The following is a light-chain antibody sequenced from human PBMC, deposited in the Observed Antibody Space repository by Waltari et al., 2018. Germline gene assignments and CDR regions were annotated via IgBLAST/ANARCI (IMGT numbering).Light chain of an antibody. CDR1: SNNVGNQG. Sequence: QAGLTQPPSVSKGLRQTATLSCTGNSNNVGNQGAAWLQQHQGQPPKLLSYRNNNRPSGSSDSCSASRSGNTASLTITGVQPEDEADDYCSAWDSDLRGYVFGTGTKVTVL. CDR2: RNN. CDR3: SAWDSDLRGYV. V-gene: IGLV10-54*04. J-gene: IGLJ1*01.